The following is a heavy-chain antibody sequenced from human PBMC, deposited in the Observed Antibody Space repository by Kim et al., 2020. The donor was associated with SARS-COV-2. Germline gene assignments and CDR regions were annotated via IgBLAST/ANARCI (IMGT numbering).Heavy chain of an antibody. D-gene: IGHD7-27*01. CDR2: MYDSGKT. J-gene: IGHJ3*01. CDR3: ARDLGMGWSGESNDAFDV. Sequence: SETLSLTCTVSGGSVSGGNYYWSWIRQPPGKGPEWIGFMYDSGKTLYNPSLKSRLSISVDTSKNQFSLKLQSVSAADTAMYFCARDLGMGWSGESNDAFDVWGQGTMVIVSS. CDR1: GGSVSGGNYY. V-gene: IGHV4-30-4*01.